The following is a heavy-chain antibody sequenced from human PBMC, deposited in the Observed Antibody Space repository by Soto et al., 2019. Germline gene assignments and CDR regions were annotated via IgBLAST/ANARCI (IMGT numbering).Heavy chain of an antibody. CDR1: GGSINSVGYY. CDR3: ARDFCNGDSCYFDY. V-gene: IGHV4-31*03. D-gene: IGHD2-15*01. Sequence: QVQLQESGPGLVKPSQTLSLTCTVSGGSINSVGYYWSWIRQHPGKGLEWIGYIYYSGGTYYNPSLKSRVTISVDTSKNQFSLKLTSVTAADTAIYYCARDFCNGDSCYFDYWGQGTLVTVSS. J-gene: IGHJ4*02. CDR2: IYYSGGT.